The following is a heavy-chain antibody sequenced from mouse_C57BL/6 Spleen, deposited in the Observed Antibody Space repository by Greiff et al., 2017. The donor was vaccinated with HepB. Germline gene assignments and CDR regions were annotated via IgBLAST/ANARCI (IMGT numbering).Heavy chain of an antibody. CDR2: INPNNGGT. CDR1: GYTFTDYN. Sequence: EVQLQQSGPELVKPGASVKMSCKASGYTFTDYNMHWVKQSHGKSLEWIGYINPNNGGTSYNQKFKGKATLTVNMSSSTAYMELRSLTSEDSAVYYCARGYYSNYVDAMDYWGQGTSVTVSS. V-gene: IGHV1-22*01. J-gene: IGHJ4*01. CDR3: ARGYYSNYVDAMDY. D-gene: IGHD2-5*01.